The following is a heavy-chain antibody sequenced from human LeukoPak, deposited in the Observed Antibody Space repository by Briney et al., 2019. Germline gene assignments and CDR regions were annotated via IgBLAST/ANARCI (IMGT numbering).Heavy chain of an antibody. Sequence: AGESLKISCKGSGYSFTTYWIGWVRQMSGKGLEWMGIIYPGDSDTRYSPSFQGQVTISADKSISTAYLQWSSLKASDTAMYYCARHGGYSYGYPLSGYYYYMDVWGKGTTVTVSS. CDR3: ARHGGYSYGYPLSGYYYYMDV. V-gene: IGHV5-51*01. J-gene: IGHJ6*03. D-gene: IGHD5-18*01. CDR1: GYSFTTYW. CDR2: IYPGDSDT.